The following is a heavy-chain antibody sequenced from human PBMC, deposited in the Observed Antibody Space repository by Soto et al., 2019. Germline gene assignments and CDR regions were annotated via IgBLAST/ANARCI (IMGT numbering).Heavy chain of an antibody. CDR2: ISSSSSTI. CDR1: GFTFSSYS. CDR3: ARGITMVRGPSGMDV. D-gene: IGHD3-10*01. Sequence: PGGSLRLSCAASGFTFSSYSMNWVRQAPGKGLEWVSYISSSSSTIYYADSVKGRFTISRDNAKNSLYLQMNSLRDEDTAVYYCARGITMVRGPSGMDVWGQGTTVTVSS. J-gene: IGHJ6*02. V-gene: IGHV3-48*02.